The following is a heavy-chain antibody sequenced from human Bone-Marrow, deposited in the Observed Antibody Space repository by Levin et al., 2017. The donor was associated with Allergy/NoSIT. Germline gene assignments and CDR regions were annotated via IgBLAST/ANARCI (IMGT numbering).Heavy chain of an antibody. CDR2: ISNTGTTV. V-gene: IGHV3-48*03. CDR3: ARGSFRTASLLGYYYGLDV. D-gene: IGHD2-21*01. CDR1: GFSLSQYD. J-gene: IGHJ6*04. Sequence: PGGSLRLSCVASGFSLSQYDMIWVRQSPGKGLEWLSTISNTGTTVSFADSLKGRFTVSRDNTKKSLFLEMNSLRADDTAIYYCARGSFRTASLLGYYYGLDVWGKGTTVSVSS.